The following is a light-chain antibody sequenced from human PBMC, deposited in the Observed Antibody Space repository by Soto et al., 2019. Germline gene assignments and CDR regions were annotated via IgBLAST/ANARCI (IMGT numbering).Light chain of an antibody. CDR2: SHS. CDR3: AAWDDSLNGYV. CDR1: TSNIGVNT. V-gene: IGLV1-44*01. Sequence: QSVLTQPPSASGTPGQRVAFSCSGGTSNIGVNTVNWYQQLPGAAPKLLIYSHSQRPSGVPDRFSGSKSGTSASLAISGLQSDDEADYYCAAWDDSLNGYVFGTGTKLTVL. J-gene: IGLJ1*01.